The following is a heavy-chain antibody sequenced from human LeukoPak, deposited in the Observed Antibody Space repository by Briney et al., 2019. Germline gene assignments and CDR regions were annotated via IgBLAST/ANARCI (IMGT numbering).Heavy chain of an antibody. V-gene: IGHV3-21*01. Sequence: GGSLRLSCAASGCTFSSYSMNWVRQAPGKGLEGVSSISSSSSYIYYADSVKGRFTISRDNAKNSLYLQMNSLRAEDTAVYYCARDRSVWFDPWGQGTLVTVSS. J-gene: IGHJ5*02. CDR1: GCTFSSYS. CDR2: ISSSSSYI. CDR3: ARDRSVWFDP.